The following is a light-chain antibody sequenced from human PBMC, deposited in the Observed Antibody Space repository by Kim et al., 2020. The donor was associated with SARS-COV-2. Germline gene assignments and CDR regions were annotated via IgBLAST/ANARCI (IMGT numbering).Light chain of an antibody. CDR2: DEN. Sequence: LGQTVRITGQGDSLSTYYASWYQQKPGQAPVLDIYDENNRPSGIPGRFSASSSGNTASLTITGAQAEDEADYYCNSRDTSGNSYYFGTGTKVTVL. V-gene: IGLV3-19*01. CDR1: SLSTYY. CDR3: NSRDTSGNSYY. J-gene: IGLJ1*01.